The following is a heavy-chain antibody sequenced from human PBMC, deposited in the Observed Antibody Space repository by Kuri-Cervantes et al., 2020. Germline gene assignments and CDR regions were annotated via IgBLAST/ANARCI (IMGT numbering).Heavy chain of an antibody. CDR1: GYIFTGYY. CDR2: INTVGGGT. J-gene: IGHJ6*02. V-gene: IGHV1-2*02. D-gene: IGHD6-25*01. CDR3: ATPGGHRGYAYGFDV. Sequence: ASVKVSCKAAGYIFTGYYMHWVRQAPGQGLEWMGWINTVGGGTNYAQHFQGRVTMTRDTSITTAYLEMSSLTFDDTGVYYCATPGGHRGYAYGFDVWSQGTTVTVSS.